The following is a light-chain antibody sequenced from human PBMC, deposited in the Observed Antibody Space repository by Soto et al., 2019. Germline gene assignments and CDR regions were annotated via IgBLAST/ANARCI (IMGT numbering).Light chain of an antibody. J-gene: IGKJ5*01. CDR3: QKYDTSPYT. Sequence: SGLADSPDTLSLSQGEVATLACRSSQTVISNHLAWYQQQPGQAPRLVIYGASNRATAIPDRFRRSGSETDFTLTMSGVEPEDSAMCLCQKYDTSPYTFGQGTRLEIK. CDR1: QTVISNH. CDR2: GAS. V-gene: IGKV3-20*01.